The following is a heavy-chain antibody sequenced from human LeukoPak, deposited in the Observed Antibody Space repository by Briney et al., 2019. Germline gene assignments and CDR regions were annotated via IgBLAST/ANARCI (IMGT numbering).Heavy chain of an antibody. CDR3: ARESPITMVRGVRTPFDY. J-gene: IGHJ4*02. Sequence: PGGSLRLSCAASGFTFSSYAMHWVRQAPGKGLEWVAVISYDGSNKYYADSVKGRFTISRDNSKNMLYLQMNSLRAEDTAVYYCARESPITMVRGVRTPFDYWGQGTLVTVSS. V-gene: IGHV3-30-3*01. CDR2: ISYDGSNK. D-gene: IGHD3-10*01. CDR1: GFTFSSYA.